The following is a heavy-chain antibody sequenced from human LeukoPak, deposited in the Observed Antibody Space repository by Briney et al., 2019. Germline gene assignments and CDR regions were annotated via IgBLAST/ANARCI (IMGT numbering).Heavy chain of an antibody. V-gene: IGHV3-7*01. D-gene: IGHD3-3*01. Sequence: PRGSLRLSCAASGVNFRNSWISGVRGAPRQGLGRVANIKGDGDVKYYVDSLKGRFSISKDHASLLLYLQMYALTAEDTALYYCATDGISFEYWGTGILVTVSS. CDR2: IKGDGDVK. J-gene: IGHJ4*02. CDR3: ATDGISFEY. CDR1: GVNFRNSW.